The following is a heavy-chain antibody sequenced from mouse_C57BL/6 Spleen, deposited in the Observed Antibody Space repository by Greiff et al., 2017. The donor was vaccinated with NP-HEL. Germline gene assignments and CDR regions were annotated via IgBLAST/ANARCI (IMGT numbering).Heavy chain of an antibody. CDR1: GYTFTSYW. CDR2: IDPSDSYT. J-gene: IGHJ4*01. D-gene: IGHD1-1*01. V-gene: IGHV1-50*01. CDR3: ARSHYYGSSLYAMDY. Sequence: QVQLQQPGAELVKPGASVKLSCKASGYTFTSYWMQWVKQRPGQGLEWIGEIDPSDSYTNYNQKFKGKATLTVDTSSSTAYMQLSSLTSEDSAVYYCARSHYYGSSLYAMDYWGQGPSVTVSS.